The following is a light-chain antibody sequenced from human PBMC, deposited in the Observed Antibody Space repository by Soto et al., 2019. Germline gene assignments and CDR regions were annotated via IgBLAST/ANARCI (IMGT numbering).Light chain of an antibody. V-gene: IGKV1-8*01. CDR2: AAS. CDR1: QGISSY. CDR3: QQYYSYPPT. Sequence: QMTQSPSSLSASVGDRVTITCRASQGISSYLAWYQQKPGKAPKLLIYAASTLQSGVPSTFSGSGSGTDFTLTISCLQSEDFATYYCQQYYSYPPTFGQGTKVEIK. J-gene: IGKJ1*01.